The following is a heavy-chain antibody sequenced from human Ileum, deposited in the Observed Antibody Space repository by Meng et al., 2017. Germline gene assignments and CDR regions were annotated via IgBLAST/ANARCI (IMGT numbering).Heavy chain of an antibody. Sequence: QVQLVESGGGVVQPGTSLRLPCAASGFSFTTWGMHWVRQAPGKGLEWVGVIGHTGERTYYRDSLKGRFTISRDNSKNTLYLQMNNPRAEDTAVYYCVRDLGMGKYADYWGQGALVTVSS. V-gene: IGHV3-33*01. D-gene: IGHD2-2*01. CDR1: GFSFTTWG. J-gene: IGHJ4*02. CDR3: VRDLGMGKYADY. CDR2: IGHTGERT.